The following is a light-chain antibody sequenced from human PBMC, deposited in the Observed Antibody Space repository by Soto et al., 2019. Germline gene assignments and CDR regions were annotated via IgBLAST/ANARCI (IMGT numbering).Light chain of an antibody. CDR1: SSNFGAGYE. Sequence: QSVLTQPPSVSGAPGQRVTISCTGSSSNFGAGYEVHWYKQVPGAAPTLVIFNNLNRPSGVPERFSGSKSGTSASLVISGLQAEDEADYYCAAWDDSLNGSVFGSGTKLTVL. CDR3: AAWDDSLNGSV. J-gene: IGLJ1*01. CDR2: NNL. V-gene: IGLV1-40*01.